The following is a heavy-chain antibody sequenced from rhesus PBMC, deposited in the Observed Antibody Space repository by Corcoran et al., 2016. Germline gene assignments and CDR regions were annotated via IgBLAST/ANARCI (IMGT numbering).Heavy chain of an antibody. CDR2: ITYNGNT. CDR1: DGSLSSGYYY. V-gene: IGHV4-122*02. CDR3: ARYSRTDYGLDS. D-gene: IGHD6-13*01. Sequence: QVQLQESGPGLVQPSEPLSLTCAVSDGSLSSGYYYLIWIRHPPGKGLEWIGNITYNGNTNYNPSLKSRVTISRDTSKNQFSLKLSAVTAADTAVYYCARYSRTDYGLDSWGQGVVVTVSS. J-gene: IGHJ6*01.